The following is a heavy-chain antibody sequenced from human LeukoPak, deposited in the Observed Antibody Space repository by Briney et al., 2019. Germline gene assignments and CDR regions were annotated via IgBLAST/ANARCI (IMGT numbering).Heavy chain of an antibody. CDR2: IYYSGST. CDR1: GGSISSYY. CDR3: ASPGADTAMLVLGY. V-gene: IGHV4-39*01. J-gene: IGHJ4*02. D-gene: IGHD5-18*01. Sequence: PSETLSLTCTVSGGSISSYYWGWIRQPPGKGLEWIGSIYYSGSTYYNPSLKSRVTISVDTSKNQFSLKLSSVTAADTAVYYCASPGADTAMLVLGYWGQGTLVTVSS.